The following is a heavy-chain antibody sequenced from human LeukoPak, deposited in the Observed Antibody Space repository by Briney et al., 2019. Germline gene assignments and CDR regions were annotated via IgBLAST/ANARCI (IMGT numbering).Heavy chain of an antibody. CDR2: IRSKADNYAT. CDR3: TQSNY. CDR1: GFTFSGSP. J-gene: IGHJ4*02. Sequence: GGSLRLSCAASGFTFSGSPILWVRQATGKGLEWVGRIRSKADNYATAYAASVQGRCTISRDDSKSTAYLQLNSPKTEDTAVYYCTQSNYWGQGALVTVSS. V-gene: IGHV3-73*01.